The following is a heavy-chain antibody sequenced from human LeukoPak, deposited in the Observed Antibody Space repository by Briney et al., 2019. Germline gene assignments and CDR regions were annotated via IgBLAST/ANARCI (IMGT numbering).Heavy chain of an antibody. D-gene: IGHD2-15*01. Sequence: GSLRLSCAASGFNSYWMSWIRQPPGKGLEWIGEINHSGSTNYNPSLKSRVTISVDTSKNQFSLTLSSVTAADTAVYYCARDYPPLGYCSGGSCYEYFQHWGQGTLVIVSS. J-gene: IGHJ1*01. CDR1: GFNSYW. CDR3: ARDYPPLGYCSGGSCYEYFQH. CDR2: INHSGST. V-gene: IGHV4-34*01.